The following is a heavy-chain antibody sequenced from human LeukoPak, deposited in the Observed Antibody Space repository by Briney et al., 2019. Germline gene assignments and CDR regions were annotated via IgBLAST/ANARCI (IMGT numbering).Heavy chain of an antibody. CDR2: IYYSGST. V-gene: IGHV4-39*01. CDR1: GGSISSSSYY. CDR3: ARRGDILTGYYKGPDY. J-gene: IGHJ4*02. Sequence: SETLSLTCTVSGGSISSSSYYWGWIRQPPGKGLEWIGSIYYSGSTYYNPSLKSRVTISVDTSKNQFSLKLSSVTAADTAVYYCARRGDILTGYYKGPDYWGQGTLVTVSS. D-gene: IGHD3-9*01.